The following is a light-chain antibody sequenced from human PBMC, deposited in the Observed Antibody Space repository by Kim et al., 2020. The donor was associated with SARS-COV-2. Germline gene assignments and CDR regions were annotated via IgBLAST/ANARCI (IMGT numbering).Light chain of an antibody. Sequence: GQSITISCTGTSSDIGDYNYVSWYQQHPGKAPKLMIYDVSDRPSGVSNRFSGSKSGNTASLTISGLQAEDEADYYCSSYTGSSTLLFGGGTQLTVL. J-gene: IGLJ3*02. CDR1: SSDIGDYNY. CDR3: SSYTGSSTLL. V-gene: IGLV2-14*03. CDR2: DVS.